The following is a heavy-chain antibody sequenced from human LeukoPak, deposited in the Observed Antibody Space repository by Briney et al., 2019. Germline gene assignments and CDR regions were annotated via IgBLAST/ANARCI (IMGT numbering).Heavy chain of an antibody. Sequence: PGGSLRLSCTVSGLTLSTSGFNWVRHGPGKGREWVASIRPTGSDRYPPTQIKGRFTSSRDNANNFLHPQMNSLRAEDTAVYYCATETNGRHYDYWGQGTLLTVSS. CDR3: ATETNGRHYDY. D-gene: IGHD1-14*01. J-gene: IGHJ4*02. CDR2: IRPTGSDR. CDR1: GLTLSTSG. V-gene: IGHV3-21*06.